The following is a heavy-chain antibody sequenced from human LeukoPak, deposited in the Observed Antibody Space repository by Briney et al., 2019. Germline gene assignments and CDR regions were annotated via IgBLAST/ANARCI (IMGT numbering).Heavy chain of an antibody. V-gene: IGHV3-23*01. CDR1: GFTFSSYA. CDR3: AREWSGFGELPDY. CDR2: ISGSGDST. D-gene: IGHD3-10*01. Sequence: GESLRLSCAASGFTFSSYAMNWVRQAPGKGLEWGSAISGSGDSTYYADSVKGRFTISRDNAKNTLYLQMNSLRVEDTAVYYCAREWSGFGELPDYWGQGTLVTVSS. J-gene: IGHJ4*02.